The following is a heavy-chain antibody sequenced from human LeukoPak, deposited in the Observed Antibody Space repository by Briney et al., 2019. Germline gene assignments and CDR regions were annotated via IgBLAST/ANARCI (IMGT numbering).Heavy chain of an antibody. J-gene: IGHJ5*02. CDR3: ARRRQLGHNWFDP. D-gene: IGHD6-13*01. CDR1: GNTFTNYW. V-gene: IGHV5-51*01. CDR2: IYPGDSYT. Sequence: GESLKISCKGSGNTFTNYWIGWVRQLPGKGLEWMGIIYPGDSYTRYSPSFQGQVTISADKSISTAYLQWSSLKASDTAMYYCARRRQLGHNWFDPWGQGTLVTVSS.